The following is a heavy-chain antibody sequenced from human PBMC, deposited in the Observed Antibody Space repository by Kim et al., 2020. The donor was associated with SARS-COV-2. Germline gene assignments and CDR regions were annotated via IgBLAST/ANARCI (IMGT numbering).Heavy chain of an antibody. J-gene: IGHJ5*02. V-gene: IGHV1-69*13. D-gene: IGHD3-16*01. CDR2: IIPIFGTA. CDR1: GGTFSSYA. CDR3: ARGGWANPDFDP. Sequence: SVKVSCKASGGTFSSYAISWVRQAPGQGLEWMGGIIPIFGTANYAQKFQGRVTITADESTSTAYMELSSLRSEDTAVYYCARGGWANPDFDPWGQGTLVTVSS.